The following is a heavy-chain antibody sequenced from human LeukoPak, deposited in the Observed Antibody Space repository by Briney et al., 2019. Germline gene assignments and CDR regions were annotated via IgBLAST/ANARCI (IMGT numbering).Heavy chain of an antibody. CDR1: GFTLSSNA. CDR3: AKDRTGQQLVYGRFDY. V-gene: IGHV3-23*01. CDR2: ISGRGGST. D-gene: IGHD6-13*01. Sequence: PGGSLRLSCVASGFTLSSNAMSWVRQAPGKGLEWVSGISGRGGSTYYADSVKGRFTISRDNSKNTLYLQMNSLRAEDTAVYYCAKDRTGQQLVYGRFDYWGQGTLVTVSS. J-gene: IGHJ4*02.